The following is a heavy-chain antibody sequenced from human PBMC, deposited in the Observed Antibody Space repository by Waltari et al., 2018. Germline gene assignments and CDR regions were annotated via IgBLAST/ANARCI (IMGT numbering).Heavy chain of an antibody. J-gene: IGHJ3*01. Sequence: QLQESGPGLVKPSETLSLTCTGYGGSITSSYWSWIRQPPGKGLEVIGYIHYSGSTNYNPSLKSRFTMSIDTSKNQFSLKLSSLTAADTAMYYCARDRDNSPVWGQGTMVTVSS. CDR1: GGSITSSY. CDR2: IHYSGST. D-gene: IGHD1-1*01. CDR3: ARDRDNSPV. V-gene: IGHV4-59*01.